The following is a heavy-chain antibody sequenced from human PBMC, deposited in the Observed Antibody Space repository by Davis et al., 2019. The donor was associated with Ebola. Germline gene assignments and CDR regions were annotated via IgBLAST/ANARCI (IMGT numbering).Heavy chain of an antibody. CDR3: ARGPSLRGHDY. J-gene: IGHJ4*02. D-gene: IGHD3-10*01. CDR2: INHSGST. Sequence: MPSETLSPTCAVYGGSFSGYYWSWIRQPPGKGLEWIGEINHSGSTNYNPSLKSRVTISVDTSKNQFSLKLSSVTAADTAVYYCARGPSLRGHDYWGQGTLVTVSS. V-gene: IGHV4-34*01. CDR1: GGSFSGYY.